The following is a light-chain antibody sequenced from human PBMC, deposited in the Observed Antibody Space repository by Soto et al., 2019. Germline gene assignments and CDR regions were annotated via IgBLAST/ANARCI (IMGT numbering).Light chain of an antibody. Sequence: QSALTQPASVSGSPGQSITISCTGTSSDVGNYNLVSWYQQHPGKAPKLMIYEGSKRPSGVSNRFSGSKSGNTAYLTISILQAEDEADYYCCSYAGSTTYVLGTATKATV. CDR2: EGS. CDR3: CSYAGSTTYV. CDR1: SSDVGNYNL. J-gene: IGLJ1*01. V-gene: IGLV2-23*01.